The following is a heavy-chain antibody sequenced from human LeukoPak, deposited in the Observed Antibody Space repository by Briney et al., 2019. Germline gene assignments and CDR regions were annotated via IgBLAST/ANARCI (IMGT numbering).Heavy chain of an antibody. CDR3: ARNRSYYGSKNYGVPNWFDP. CDR1: GGSISSSSYY. Sequence: SETLSLTCTVSGGSISSSSYYWGWIRQPPGKGLEWIGSIYYSGGTYYNPSLKSRVTISVDTSKNQFSLKLSSVTAADTAVYYCARNRSYYGSKNYGVPNWFDPWGQGTLVTVSS. CDR2: IYYSGGT. D-gene: IGHD3-10*01. J-gene: IGHJ5*02. V-gene: IGHV4-39*01.